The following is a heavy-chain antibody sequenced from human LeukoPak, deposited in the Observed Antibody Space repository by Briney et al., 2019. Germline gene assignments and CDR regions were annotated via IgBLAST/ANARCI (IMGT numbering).Heavy chain of an antibody. J-gene: IGHJ4*02. Sequence: GGSLRLSCAASGFTFSSYAMHWVRQAPGKGLEWVAVISYDGSNKYYADSVKGRFTISRDNSKNTLYLQMNSLRAEDTAVYYCARVWGHYSSSWYYFDYWGQGTLVTVSS. D-gene: IGHD6-13*01. CDR3: ARVWGHYSSSWYYFDY. V-gene: IGHV3-30*04. CDR1: GFTFSSYA. CDR2: ISYDGSNK.